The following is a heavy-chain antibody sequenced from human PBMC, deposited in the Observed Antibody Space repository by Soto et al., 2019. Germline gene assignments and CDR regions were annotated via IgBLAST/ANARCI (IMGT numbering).Heavy chain of an antibody. CDR1: GDSVSSNSAA. J-gene: IGHJ6*02. CDR2: TYYRSKWYN. Sequence: PSQTLSLTCAISGDSVSSNSAAWNWIRQSPSRGFEWLGRTYYRSKWYNDYAVSVKSRITINPDTSKNQFSLQLNSVTPEDTAVYYCARVHPRAEYQLLLDGMDVWGQGTTVTVSS. D-gene: IGHD2-2*01. CDR3: ARVHPRAEYQLLLDGMDV. V-gene: IGHV6-1*01.